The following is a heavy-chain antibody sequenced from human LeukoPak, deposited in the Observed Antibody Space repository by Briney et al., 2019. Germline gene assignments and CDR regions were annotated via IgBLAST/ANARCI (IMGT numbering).Heavy chain of an antibody. D-gene: IGHD6-19*01. V-gene: IGHV3-30*02. CDR3: AKDFTPYYSSGYDAFGI. CDR1: GFTFSSYG. CDR2: IRYDGSNK. Sequence: GGSLRLSCAASGFTFSSYGMHWVRQAPGKGLEWVAFIRYDGSNKYYADSVKGRFTISRDNSKNTLYLQMNSLRTEDTAVYFCAKDFTPYYSSGYDAFGIWGQGTMVTVSS. J-gene: IGHJ3*02.